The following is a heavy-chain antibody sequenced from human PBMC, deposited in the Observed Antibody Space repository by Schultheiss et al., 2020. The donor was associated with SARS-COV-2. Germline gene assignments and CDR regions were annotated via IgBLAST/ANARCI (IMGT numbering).Heavy chain of an antibody. CDR3: TVQLRFTPGPYYCYGRDV. V-gene: IGHV3-15*01. Sequence: GGSLRLSCAASGFTFSNAWMSWVRQAPGKGLEWVGRIKSKTDGGTTDYAAPVKGRFTISRDDSKNTLYLQMNSLKTEDTAVYYCTVQLRFTPGPYYCYGRDVWGQGTTVTGSS. CDR1: GFTFSNAW. D-gene: IGHD3-3*01. J-gene: IGHJ6*02. CDR2: IKSKTDGGTT.